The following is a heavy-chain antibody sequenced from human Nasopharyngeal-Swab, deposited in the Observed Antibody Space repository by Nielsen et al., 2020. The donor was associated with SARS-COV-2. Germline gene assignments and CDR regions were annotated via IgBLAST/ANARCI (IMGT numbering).Heavy chain of an antibody. D-gene: IGHD5-12*01. CDR2: ISGDSDST. V-gene: IGHV3-23*01. CDR1: GFTFSNFA. CDR3: AKDRDSGDDSEEYYHYYGMDV. J-gene: IGHJ6*02. Sequence: GSLRLSCAASGFTFSNFAMSWVRQAPGKGLEWVSVISGDSDSTYYTDSVRGRFTISRDNSKNTLNLQMNNLRAEDAAIYYCAKDRDSGDDSEEYYHYYGMDVWGQGAPVTVSS.